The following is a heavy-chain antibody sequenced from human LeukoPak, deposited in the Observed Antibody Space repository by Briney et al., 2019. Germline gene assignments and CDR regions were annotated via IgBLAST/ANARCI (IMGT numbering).Heavy chain of an antibody. CDR2: ISSSSSYI. Sequence: PGGSLRLSCAASGFTFSSYSMNWVRQAPGKGLEWVSSISSSSSYIYYADSVKGRFTISRDNSKNTLYLQMNSLRAEDTAVYYCARDPLVRGVIPYYFDYWGQGTLVTVSS. D-gene: IGHD3-10*01. CDR1: GFTFSSYS. CDR3: ARDPLVRGVIPYYFDY. V-gene: IGHV3-21*01. J-gene: IGHJ4*02.